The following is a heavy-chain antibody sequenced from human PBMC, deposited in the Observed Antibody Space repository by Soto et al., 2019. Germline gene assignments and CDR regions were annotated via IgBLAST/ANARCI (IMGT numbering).Heavy chain of an antibody. D-gene: IGHD3-3*01. J-gene: IGHJ4*02. CDR2: IKNKTDGGIT. CDR3: ITDPYYDFWSGYPFDY. V-gene: IGHV3-15*01. CDR1: GFSFSKAW. Sequence: GGSLRLSCAASGFSFSKAWMSWVRLTPGKGLEWVGRIKNKTDGGITDYPAPVRDRFTISRDDSRSTLYLQMNSLKTEDTAVYYCITDPYYDFWSGYPFDYWGQGTLPTVSS.